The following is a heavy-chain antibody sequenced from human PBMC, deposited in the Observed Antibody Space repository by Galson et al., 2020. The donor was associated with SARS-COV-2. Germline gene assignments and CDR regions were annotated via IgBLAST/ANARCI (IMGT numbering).Heavy chain of an antibody. V-gene: IGHV3-23*01. J-gene: IGHJ5*02. CDR2: ISGSGGST. CDR1: GFTFSSYS. Sequence: GGSLRLSCAASGFTFSSYSMSWVRQAPGKGLEWVSTISGSGGSTYYADSVKGRFTISRDNSKNTLYLKMNSLTAEDTAVYYCAKGGPQWLVGNWFDPWGQGTLVTVSS. CDR3: AKGGPQWLVGNWFDP. D-gene: IGHD6-19*01.